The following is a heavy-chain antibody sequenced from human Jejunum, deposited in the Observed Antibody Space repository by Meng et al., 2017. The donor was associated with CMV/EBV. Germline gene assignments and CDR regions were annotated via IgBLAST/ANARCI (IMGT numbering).Heavy chain of an antibody. D-gene: IGHD6-19*01. V-gene: IGHV3-9*01. CDR3: AKGLYATGWYSFDY. CDR1: GFTFDAYV. CDR2: ISWNGGSV. J-gene: IGHJ4*02. Sequence: SGFTFDAYVMHWVRQAPGRGLEWVSGISWNGGSVAYADSVKGRFTISRDNARNSLYLQMNSLSAEDTALYYCAKGLYATGWYSFDYWGQGTLVTVSS.